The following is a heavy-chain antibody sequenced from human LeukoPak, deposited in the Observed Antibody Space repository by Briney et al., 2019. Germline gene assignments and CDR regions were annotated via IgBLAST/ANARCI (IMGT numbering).Heavy chain of an antibody. CDR3: ARLSDYYDSSGPSFDY. CDR1: GYSISSGYY. CDR2: IYYSGST. V-gene: IGHV4-38-2*02. J-gene: IGHJ4*02. D-gene: IGHD3-22*01. Sequence: SETLSPTCTVSGYSISSGYYWGWIRQPPGKGLEWIGSIYYSGSTYYNPSLKSRVTISVDTSKNQFSLKLSSVTAADAAVYYCARLSDYYDSSGPSFDYWGQGTLVTVSS.